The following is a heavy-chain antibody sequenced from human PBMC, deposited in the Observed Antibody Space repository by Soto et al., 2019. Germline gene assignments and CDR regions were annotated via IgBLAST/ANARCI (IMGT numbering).Heavy chain of an antibody. Sequence: ASVKVSCKASGYTFTSYGISWVRQAPGQGLEWMGWISAYNGNTNYAQKLQGRVTMTTDTSTSTAYMELRSLRSDDTAVYYCARDMAVAGTIQNKWFDPWGQGTLVTVSS. V-gene: IGHV1-18*01. J-gene: IGHJ5*02. CDR1: GYTFTSYG. D-gene: IGHD6-19*01. CDR2: ISAYNGNT. CDR3: ARDMAVAGTIQNKWFDP.